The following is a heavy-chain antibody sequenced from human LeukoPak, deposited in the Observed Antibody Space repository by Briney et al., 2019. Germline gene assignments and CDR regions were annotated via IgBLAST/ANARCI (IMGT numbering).Heavy chain of an antibody. Sequence: SETLSLTCTVSGGSISSYYWSWIRQPPGKGLEWIGYIYYSGSTNYNPSLKSRVTISVDTSKNQFSLKLSSVTAADTAVYYFARCRLLGYFDWPDAFDIWGQGTMVTVSS. CDR3: ARCRLLGYFDWPDAFDI. CDR1: GGSISSYY. D-gene: IGHD3-9*01. CDR2: IYYSGST. V-gene: IGHV4-59*01. J-gene: IGHJ3*02.